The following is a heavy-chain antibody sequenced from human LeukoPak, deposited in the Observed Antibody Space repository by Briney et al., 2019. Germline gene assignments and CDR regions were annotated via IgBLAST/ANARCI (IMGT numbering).Heavy chain of an antibody. J-gene: IGHJ4*02. CDR2: ISGSGGST. V-gene: IGHV3-23*01. D-gene: IGHD3-10*01. Sequence: AGGSLRLSCAASGFTFSSYAMSWVRQAPGKGQERVSAISGSGGSTYYADSVKGRFTISRDNSKNTLYLQMNSLRAEDTAVYYCAKDLRGSGSYYNLFDYWGQGTLVTVSS. CDR1: GFTFSSYA. CDR3: AKDLRGSGSYYNLFDY.